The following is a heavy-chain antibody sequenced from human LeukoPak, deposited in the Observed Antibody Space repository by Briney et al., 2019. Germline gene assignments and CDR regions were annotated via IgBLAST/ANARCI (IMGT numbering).Heavy chain of an antibody. CDR2: ISWNSGSI. CDR3: ARGGDYDILTGPHNWFDP. V-gene: IGHV3-9*01. CDR1: GFTFDDYA. J-gene: IGHJ5*02. Sequence: GGSLRLSCAASGFTFDDYAMHWVRQAPGKGLEWVSGISWNSGSIGYADSVKGRFTISRDNAKNSLYLQMNSLRAEDTALYYCARGGDYDILTGPHNWFDPWGQGTLVTVSS. D-gene: IGHD3-9*01.